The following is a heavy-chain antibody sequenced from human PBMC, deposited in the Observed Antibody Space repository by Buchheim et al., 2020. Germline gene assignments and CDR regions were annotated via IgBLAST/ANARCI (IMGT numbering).Heavy chain of an antibody. Sequence: QVQLQESGPGLVKPSETLSLSCSVSGGSISSYYWSWIRQPPGKGLEWIGYIYNSGRTSYTPSLKSRVTISVDTSKNKFSLNLSSVTAADTAVYYCARNYDSSGQYSLYRYWGQGT. CDR2: IYNSGRT. D-gene: IGHD3-22*01. V-gene: IGHV4-59*01. CDR3: ARNYDSSGQYSLYRY. CDR1: GGSISSYY. J-gene: IGHJ4*02.